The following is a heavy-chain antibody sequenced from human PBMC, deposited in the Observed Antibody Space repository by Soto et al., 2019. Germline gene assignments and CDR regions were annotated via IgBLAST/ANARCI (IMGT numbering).Heavy chain of an antibody. CDR2: IYYSGST. CDR1: GGSISSGDYF. CDR3: ARVLEMATTPDY. V-gene: IGHV4-30-4*01. Sequence: SETLSLTCSVSGGSISSGDYFWTWIRQPPGKGLEWIGYIYYSGSTYYNPSLKSRVTISVDTSKNQFSLKLSSVTAADTAVYYCARVLEMATTPDYWGQGTLVTVSS. J-gene: IGHJ4*02. D-gene: IGHD5-12*01.